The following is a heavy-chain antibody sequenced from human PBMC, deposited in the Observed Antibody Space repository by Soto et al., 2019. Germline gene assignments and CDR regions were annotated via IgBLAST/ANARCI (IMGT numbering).Heavy chain of an antibody. D-gene: IGHD3-3*02. CDR2: IYSGGST. CDR1: GFTVSSNY. V-gene: IGHV3-66*01. CDR3: TRLFTFVGPNVDY. Sequence: EVQLVESGGGLVQPGGSLRLSCAASGFTVSSNYMSWVRQAPGKGLEWVSVIYSGGSTYYADSVKGRFTISRDNSKNTLYLHMNSRRDEDTAVYYCTRLFTFVGPNVDYWGQGSLVTVSS. J-gene: IGHJ4*02.